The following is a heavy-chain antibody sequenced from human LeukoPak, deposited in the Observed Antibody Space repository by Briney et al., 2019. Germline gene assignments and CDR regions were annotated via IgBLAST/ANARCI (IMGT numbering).Heavy chain of an antibody. CDR3: ARVKGGDSRDY. CDR1: GYIFTSYG. CDR2: INTYNANT. V-gene: IGHV1-18*01. D-gene: IGHD2-21*02. J-gene: IGHJ4*02. Sequence: ASVKVSCKASGYIFTSYGISWVRQAPGQGLEWLGWINTYNANTNYAQKLQGRVTMTTDTSKNTAYMELRSLRSGDTAVYYCARVKGGDSRDYWGQGTLVTVSS.